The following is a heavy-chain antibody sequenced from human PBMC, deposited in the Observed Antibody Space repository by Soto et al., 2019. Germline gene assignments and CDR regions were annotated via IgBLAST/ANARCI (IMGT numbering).Heavy chain of an antibody. V-gene: IGHV3-23*01. D-gene: IGHD5-12*01. CDR3: AKGGVLQDPFVP. J-gene: IGHJ5*02. CDR2: ISGTGGGT. Sequence: RLACAVSGYTFSSHAMAWVRQALGKGLEWVSDISGTGGGTYYADSVKGRFTISRDNSKNTLFLQMNSLRADDTAVYYCAKGGVLQDPFVPRGQ. CDR1: GYTFSSHA.